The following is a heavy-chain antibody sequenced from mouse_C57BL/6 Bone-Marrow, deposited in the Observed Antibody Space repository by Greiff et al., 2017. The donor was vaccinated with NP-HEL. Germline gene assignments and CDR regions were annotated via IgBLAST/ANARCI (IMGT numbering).Heavy chain of an antibody. CDR3: TRLEGLFAWFAY. CDR1: GYTFTSYW. CDR2: IYPGNSDT. J-gene: IGHJ3*01. V-gene: IGHV1-5*01. D-gene: IGHD1-1*01. Sequence: EVQLQQSGTVLARPGASVKMSCKTSGYTFTSYWMHWVKQRPGQGLEWIGAIYPGNSDTSYNQKFKGKAKLTAVTSASTAYMELSSLTNEDSAVYYCTRLEGLFAWFAYWGQGTLVTVSA.